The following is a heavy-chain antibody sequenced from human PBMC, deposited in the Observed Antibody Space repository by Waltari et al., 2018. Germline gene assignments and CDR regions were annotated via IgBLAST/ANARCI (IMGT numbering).Heavy chain of an antibody. J-gene: IGHJ4*02. CDR2: IIPIFGTT. Sequence: VQLVPSGAEVKKPGSSVKVSCKAPGGNFSSHAFRWVRQAPGQGLEWMGGIIPIFGTTNYAQKFQGRVTITADEPTSTTYMERSSLRAEDTAVYYCARDGVEMAASTSLDDWGQGT. CDR3: ARDGVEMAASTSLDD. D-gene: IGHD2-2*01. V-gene: IGHV1-69*01. CDR1: GGNFSSHA.